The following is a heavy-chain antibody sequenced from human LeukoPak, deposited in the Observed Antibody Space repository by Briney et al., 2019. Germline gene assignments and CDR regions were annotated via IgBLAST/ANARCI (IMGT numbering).Heavy chain of an antibody. CDR3: AKTPGQHNWFDP. CDR2: IYTYGNT. CDR1: GGSITIGSYY. V-gene: IGHV4-61*02. Sequence: PSETLSLTCTVSGGSITIGSYYWSWIRQPAGKGLEWIGRIYTYGNTNYNPSLKSRATISVDTSKNQFSLKLSSVTAADTAVYYCAKTPGQHNWFDPWGQGTLVTVSS. J-gene: IGHJ5*02.